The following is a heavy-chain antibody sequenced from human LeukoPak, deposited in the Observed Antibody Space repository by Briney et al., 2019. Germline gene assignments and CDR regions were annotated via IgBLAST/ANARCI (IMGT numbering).Heavy chain of an antibody. Sequence: PGGSLRLSCAASGFTFITYAMSWVRQAPGKGLEWVSTISVSGGATYYADSVKGRFTISRDNSQNTLYLQMNNLRADDTALYYCTRNAPTVYFDYWGQGTLVTVSS. CDR1: GFTFITYA. CDR3: TRNAPTVYFDY. D-gene: IGHD4-17*01. V-gene: IGHV3-23*01. J-gene: IGHJ4*02. CDR2: ISVSGGAT.